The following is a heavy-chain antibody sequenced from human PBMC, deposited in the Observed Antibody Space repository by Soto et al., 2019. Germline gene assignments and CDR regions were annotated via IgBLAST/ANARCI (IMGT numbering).Heavy chain of an antibody. CDR2: ISAYNGNT. J-gene: IGHJ3*02. D-gene: IGHD6-6*01. Sequence: AASVKVSCKASGYRFTNHGISWVRQAPGQGLEWMGWISAYNGNTNYAQKLQGRVTMTTDTSTSTAYMELRSLRSDDTAVYYCARSIAARQYAFDIWGQGTMVTVSS. CDR3: ARSIAARQYAFDI. CDR1: GYRFTNHG. V-gene: IGHV1-18*01.